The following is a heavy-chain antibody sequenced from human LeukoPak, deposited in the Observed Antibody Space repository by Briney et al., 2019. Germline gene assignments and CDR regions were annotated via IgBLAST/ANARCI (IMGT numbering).Heavy chain of an antibody. Sequence: VSVKVSCKASGYTFTGYYMHWVRQAPGQGLEWMGWINPNSGGTNYAQKFQGRVTMTRDTSISTAYMELSRLRSDDTAVYYCALGYCSSTSCPYDYWGQGTLVTVSS. V-gene: IGHV1-2*02. D-gene: IGHD2-2*01. J-gene: IGHJ4*02. CDR3: ALGYCSSTSCPYDY. CDR1: GYTFTGYY. CDR2: INPNSGGT.